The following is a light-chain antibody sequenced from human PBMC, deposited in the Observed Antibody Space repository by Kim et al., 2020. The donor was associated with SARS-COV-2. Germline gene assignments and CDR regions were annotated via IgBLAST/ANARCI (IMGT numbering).Light chain of an antibody. J-gene: IGKJ1*01. CDR2: AGS. CDR3: HQRSKWPWT. V-gene: IGKV3-11*01. CDR1: QVVRRY. Sequence: LSQGERASHSLRARQVVRRYLAWYQQQPGQAPRLLIYAGSNRAPGISARFSGSGSGTDFTLTISSLEPEDVAVYYCHQRSKWPWTFGQGPTV.